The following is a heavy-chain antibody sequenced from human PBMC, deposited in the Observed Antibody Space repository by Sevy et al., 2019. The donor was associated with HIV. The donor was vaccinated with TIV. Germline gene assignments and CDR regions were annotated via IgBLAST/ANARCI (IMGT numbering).Heavy chain of an antibody. CDR3: AKDQRATVTTWDYATSLIRRRPRYYYYGMDV. CDR2: ISGSGGST. V-gene: IGHV3-23*01. D-gene: IGHD4-4*01. J-gene: IGHJ6*02. CDR1: GFTFSSYA. Sequence: GGSLRLSCAASGFTFSSYAMSWVRQAPGKGLEWVSAISGSGGSTYYADSVKGRFTISRDNSKNTLYLQMNSLRAEETAVYYCAKDQRATVTTWDYATSLIRRRPRYYYYGMDVWGQGTTVTVSS.